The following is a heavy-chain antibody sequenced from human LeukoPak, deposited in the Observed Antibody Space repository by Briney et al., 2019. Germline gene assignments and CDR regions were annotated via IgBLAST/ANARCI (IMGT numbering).Heavy chain of an antibody. Sequence: PSETLSLTCTVSGGSISSSSFYWGWIRQPPGKGLEWIGSISYTGSTFYNPSLKSRVTISVDTSKNQFSLKLTSVTAADTAVYNCARDIVVGPATIFYYYAMDVWGQGTTVTVSS. D-gene: IGHD2-2*02. CDR3: ARDIVVGPATIFYYYAMDV. CDR2: ISYTGST. J-gene: IGHJ6*02. CDR1: GGSISSSSFY. V-gene: IGHV4-39*01.